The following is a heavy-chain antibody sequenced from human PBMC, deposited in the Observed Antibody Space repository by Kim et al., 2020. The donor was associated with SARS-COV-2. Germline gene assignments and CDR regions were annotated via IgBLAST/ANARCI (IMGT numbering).Heavy chain of an antibody. D-gene: IGHD3-10*01. J-gene: IGHJ4*02. Sequence: GGSLRLSCAASGFTFSSYAMSWVRQAPGKGLEWVSAISGSGGSTYYADSVKGRFTISRDNSKNTLYLQMNSLRAEDTAVYYCASSLWFGSYYFDYWGQGTLVTVSS. CDR2: ISGSGGST. CDR1: GFTFSSYA. CDR3: ASSLWFGSYYFDY. V-gene: IGHV3-23*01.